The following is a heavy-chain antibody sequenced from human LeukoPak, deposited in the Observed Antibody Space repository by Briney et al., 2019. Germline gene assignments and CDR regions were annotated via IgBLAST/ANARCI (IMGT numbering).Heavy chain of an antibody. V-gene: IGHV4-59*01. CDR2: IYYSGST. CDR1: GGSISSYY. J-gene: IGHJ4*02. Sequence: SETLSLTCTVSGGSISSYYWSWIRQPPGKGLEWIGYIYYSGSTNYNPSLKSRVTISVDTSKNQFSLKLSSVTAADTAVYYCARASTDIFSFDYWGQGTLVTVSS. CDR3: ARASTDIFSFDY. D-gene: IGHD3-9*01.